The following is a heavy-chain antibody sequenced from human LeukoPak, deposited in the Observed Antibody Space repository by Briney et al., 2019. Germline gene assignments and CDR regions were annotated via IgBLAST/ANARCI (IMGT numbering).Heavy chain of an antibody. J-gene: IGHJ4*02. D-gene: IGHD2-21*01. CDR2: IYYSGST. V-gene: IGHV4-59*08. CDR1: GGSISSYY. CDR3: ARQRGEALDY. Sequence: ETLSLTCTVSGGSISSYYWSWIRQPPGKGLEWIGYIYYSGSTNYNPSLKSRVTISVDTSKNQFSLKLSSVTAADTAVYYCARQRGEALDYWGQGTLFTVSS.